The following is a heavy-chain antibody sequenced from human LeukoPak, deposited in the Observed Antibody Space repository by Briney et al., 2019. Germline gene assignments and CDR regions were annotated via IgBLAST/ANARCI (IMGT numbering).Heavy chain of an antibody. CDR3: ARAGGRSWFDP. J-gene: IGHJ5*02. V-gene: IGHV1-2*02. CDR1: GYSFTDKY. Sequence: ASVKVSCKASGYSFTDKYMQWVRQAPGQELEWMGWINPTSGGTKYAQKFQGRVTITTDTSLSTAYMELSRLTSDDTAVYYCARAGGRSWFDPWGQGTLVTVSP. CDR2: INPTSGGT.